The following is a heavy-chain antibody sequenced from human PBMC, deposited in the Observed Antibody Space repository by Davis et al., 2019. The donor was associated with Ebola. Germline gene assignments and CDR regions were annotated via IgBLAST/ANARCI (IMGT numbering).Heavy chain of an antibody. Sequence: LSLTCAASGFTFSSYGMHWVRQAPGKGLEWVAVISYDGSNKYYADSVKGRFTISRDNSKNTLYLQMNSLRAEDTAVYYCARVRYDILTGYLDYYYGMDVWGQGTTVTVSS. CDR2: ISYDGSNK. V-gene: IGHV3-30*03. D-gene: IGHD3-9*01. CDR1: GFTFSSYG. CDR3: ARVRYDILTGYLDYYYGMDV. J-gene: IGHJ6*02.